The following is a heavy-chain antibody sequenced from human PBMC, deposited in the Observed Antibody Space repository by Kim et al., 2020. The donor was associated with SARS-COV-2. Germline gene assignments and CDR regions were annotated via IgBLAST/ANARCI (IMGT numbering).Heavy chain of an antibody. CDR1: GFTFSSYA. D-gene: IGHD3-9*01. CDR2: ISGSGGTT. CDR3: AKGGILTGFSFDY. J-gene: IGHJ4*02. Sequence: GGSLRLSCAASGFTFSSYAMSWVRQAPGKGLEWVSAISGSGGTTYYADSVKGRFTISRDNSKNTLYLQMNSLRAEDTAVYYCAKGGILTGFSFDYWGQGTLVTVSS. V-gene: IGHV3-23*01.